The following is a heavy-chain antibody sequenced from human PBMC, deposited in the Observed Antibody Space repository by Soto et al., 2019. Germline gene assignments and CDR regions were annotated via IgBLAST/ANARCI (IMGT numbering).Heavy chain of an antibody. Sequence: ASVKVSCKASGGTFSSYAISWVRQAPGQGLEWMGGIIPIFGTANYAQKFQGRVTITADESTSTAYMELSSLRSEDTAVYYCARSTAAGTSPDDYWGQGTLVTVSS. J-gene: IGHJ4*02. CDR1: GGTFSSYA. CDR3: ARSTAAGTSPDDY. CDR2: IIPIFGTA. V-gene: IGHV1-69*13. D-gene: IGHD6-13*01.